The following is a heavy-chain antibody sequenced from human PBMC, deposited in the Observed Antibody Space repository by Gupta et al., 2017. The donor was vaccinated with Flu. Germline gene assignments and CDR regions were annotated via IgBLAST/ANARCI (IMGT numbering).Heavy chain of an antibody. D-gene: IGHD5-18*01. J-gene: IGHJ4*02. Sequence: YRGSTFYNPSLKSRVSISVDTSRNQFSLKLRSVTAADKAIYYCARRASFDSNGYLYFFDQWGQGALVTVSS. V-gene: IGHV4-39*01. CDR2: YRGST. CDR3: ARRASFDSNGYLYFFDQ.